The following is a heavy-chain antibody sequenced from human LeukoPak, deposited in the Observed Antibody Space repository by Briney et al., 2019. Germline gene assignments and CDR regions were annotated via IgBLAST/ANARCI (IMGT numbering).Heavy chain of an antibody. D-gene: IGHD2-2*01. CDR3: ANLHSSSSPYFDS. CDR1: GFTFSSYA. CDR2: LSGSGGTT. V-gene: IGHV3-23*01. J-gene: IGHJ4*02. Sequence: GRSLRLSCAASGFTFSSYAMSWVRQTPGKGLEWVSILSGSGGTTYYADSVKGRFTISRDNSKNTLYLQMNSLRAEDTAIYYCANLHSSSSPYFDSWGQGTLVTVSS.